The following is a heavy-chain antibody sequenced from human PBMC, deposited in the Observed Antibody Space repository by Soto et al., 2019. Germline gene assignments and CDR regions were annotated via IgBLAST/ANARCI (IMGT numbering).Heavy chain of an antibody. CDR1: GYTFSIYG. J-gene: IGHJ4*01. CDR2: TRPNNGNT. V-gene: IGHV1-18*01. CDR3: VRDLDGSGSYYTDY. D-gene: IGHD3-10*01. Sequence: ASMKVYCKASGYTFSIYGINWVRQAPGQGLEWMGWTRPNNGNTKYAQNLQGRVTMTTDTSTSTAYMELRSLRPDDTAVYYCVRDLDGSGSYYTDYWGQGTLVTVSS.